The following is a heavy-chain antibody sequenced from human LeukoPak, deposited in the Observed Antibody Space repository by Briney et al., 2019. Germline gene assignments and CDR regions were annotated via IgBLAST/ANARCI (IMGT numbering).Heavy chain of an antibody. J-gene: IGHJ4*02. CDR2: IANGRT. Sequence: SETLSLTCTVSGDAISTYSWNWIRQTPGKGLEWIGHIANGRTDYNPSLKSRVFISVDTSKNQISLKLTSVTAADTAVYFCARDKAHTYGYYFDPWGQGTQVLVSS. CDR1: GDAISTYS. D-gene: IGHD3-10*01. V-gene: IGHV4-4*08. CDR3: ARDKAHTYGYYFDP.